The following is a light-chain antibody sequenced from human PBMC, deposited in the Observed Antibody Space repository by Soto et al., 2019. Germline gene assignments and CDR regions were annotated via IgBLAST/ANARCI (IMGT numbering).Light chain of an antibody. CDR3: QTWGTGSAFVV. Sequence: QLVLTQSPSASASLGASVKLTCTLSSGHSNYAIAWHQQRPEKGPRYLMKVNSGGSHIKGDGIPDRFSGSSSGAERYLFTSSLQSEDEADYYCQTWGTGSAFVVFGGGTQLTVL. CDR1: SGHSNYA. CDR2: VNSGGSH. J-gene: IGLJ7*01. V-gene: IGLV4-69*01.